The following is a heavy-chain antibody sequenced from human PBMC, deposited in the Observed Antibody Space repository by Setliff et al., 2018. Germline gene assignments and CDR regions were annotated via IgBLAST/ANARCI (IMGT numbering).Heavy chain of an antibody. Sequence: SETLSLTCSVSDFSINSGYYWGWVRQPPGKGLEWIGEIYHSGSTNYNPSLKSRVTISVDRSKNQFSLNLRSVTAADTAVYYCATDIVGAGRLDAFHIWGQGTMVTVSS. CDR2: IYHSGST. CDR1: DFSINSGYY. D-gene: IGHD1-26*01. J-gene: IGHJ3*02. CDR3: ATDIVGAGRLDAFHI. V-gene: IGHV4-38-2*02.